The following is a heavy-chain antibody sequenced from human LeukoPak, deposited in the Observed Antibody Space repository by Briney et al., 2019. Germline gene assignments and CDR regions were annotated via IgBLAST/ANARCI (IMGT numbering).Heavy chain of an antibody. V-gene: IGHV1-2*02. Sequence: ASVKVSCKPSGYTFSDYFIHWVRQAPGQGLEWMGWINPNSGVTNSAQKFQGRVTMTTDTSIRTVYMEVSRTRSDDTAVYYCARGMAVGGTKIGFDYWGQGTVVTVSS. D-gene: IGHD6-19*01. CDR3: ARGMAVGGTKIGFDY. CDR1: GYTFSDYF. J-gene: IGHJ4*02. CDR2: INPNSGVT.